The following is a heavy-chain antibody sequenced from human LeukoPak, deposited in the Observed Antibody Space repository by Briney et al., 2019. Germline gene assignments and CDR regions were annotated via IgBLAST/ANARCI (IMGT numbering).Heavy chain of an antibody. CDR3: ARGGAYYCSSTSCYFI. V-gene: IGHV3-21*01. Sequence: KTGGSLRLSCAASGFTFSSYSMNWVRQAPGKGLEWVSSISSSSSYIYYADSVKGRFTISRDNAKNSLYLQMNSLRAEDTAVYYCARGGAYYCSSTSCYFIWGQGTLVTVSS. J-gene: IGHJ4*02. CDR2: ISSSSSYI. CDR1: GFTFSSYS. D-gene: IGHD2-2*01.